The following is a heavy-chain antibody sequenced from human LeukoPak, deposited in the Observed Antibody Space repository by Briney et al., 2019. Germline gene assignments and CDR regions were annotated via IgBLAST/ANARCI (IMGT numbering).Heavy chain of an antibody. D-gene: IGHD1-26*01. CDR1: GFTFSSYS. CDR2: ISSGSSYI. Sequence: GGSLRLSCAASGFTFSSYSMNWVRQAPGKGLEWVSSISSGSSYIYYADSVKGRFTISRDNAKNSLYLQMNSLRAEDTAVYYCARDRSSGTLDDAFDIWGQGTMVTVSS. CDR3: ARDRSSGTLDDAFDI. V-gene: IGHV3-21*01. J-gene: IGHJ3*02.